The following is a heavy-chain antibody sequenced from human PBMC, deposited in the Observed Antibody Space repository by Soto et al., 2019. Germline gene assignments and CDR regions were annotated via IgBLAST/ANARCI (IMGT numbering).Heavy chain of an antibody. D-gene: IGHD3-22*01. J-gene: IGHJ6*02. CDR1: GGSFSGYY. CDR3: ARRTVISSGYYYYGMDV. V-gene: IGHV4-34*01. CDR2: INHSGST. Sequence: SETLSLTCAVYGGSFSGYYWSWIRQPPGKGLEWIGEINHSGSTNYNPSLKSRVTISVDTSKNQFSLKLSSVTAADTAVYYCARRTVISSGYYYYGMDVWGQGTTVTVSS.